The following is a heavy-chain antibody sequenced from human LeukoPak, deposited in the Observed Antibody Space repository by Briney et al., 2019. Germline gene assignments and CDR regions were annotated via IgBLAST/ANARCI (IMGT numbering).Heavy chain of an antibody. Sequence: SQTLSLTCTVSGGSTSSGSYYWSWIRQPAGKGLEWIGRIYTSGSTNYNPSLKSRVTISVDTSKNQFSLKLSSVTAADTAVYYCASGGSSGPYYYYMDVWGKGTTVTVSS. CDR1: GGSTSSGSYY. V-gene: IGHV4-61*02. D-gene: IGHD6-25*01. CDR2: IYTSGST. J-gene: IGHJ6*03. CDR3: ASGGSSGPYYYYMDV.